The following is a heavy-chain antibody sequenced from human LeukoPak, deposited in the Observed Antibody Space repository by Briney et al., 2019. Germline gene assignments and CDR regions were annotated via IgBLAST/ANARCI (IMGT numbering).Heavy chain of an antibody. CDR2: ITGSGGIT. J-gene: IGHJ4*02. CDR1: GFTFSSYG. V-gene: IGHV3-23*01. D-gene: IGHD5-24*01. CDR3: AKDMRMASFEH. Sequence: GGSLRLSCAASGFTFSSYGMSWVRQAPGKGLEWVSTITGSGGITYYADSVKGRFTISRDNSKNTLYLQVNSLRAEDTAVYYCAKDMRMASFEHWGRGTQVTVSS.